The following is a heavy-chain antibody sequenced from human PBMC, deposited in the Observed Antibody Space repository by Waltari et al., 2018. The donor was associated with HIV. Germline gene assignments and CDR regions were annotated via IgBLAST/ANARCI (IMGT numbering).Heavy chain of an antibody. J-gene: IGHJ6*02. CDR1: RSTFSRYR. V-gene: IGHV3-30-3*01. Sequence: QVQLAASGGGVVQPGRSLRVSCAASRSTFSRYRLHWARQTTGKGLEWVAVISEDETNEYYTDSVKGRFTISRDNSKNTLYLQMNNLRGEDTGVYYCAKEEGAAEREMKAGMDVWGQGTTVTVSS. D-gene: IGHD6-25*01. CDR2: ISEDETNE. CDR3: AKEEGAAEREMKAGMDV.